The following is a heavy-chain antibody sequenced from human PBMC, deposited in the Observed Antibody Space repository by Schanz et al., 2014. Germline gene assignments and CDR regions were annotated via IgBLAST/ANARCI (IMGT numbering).Heavy chain of an antibody. CDR3: AGTYCSSTSCYTGYYYMDV. CDR2: IIPIHGIA. D-gene: IGHD2-2*02. V-gene: IGHV1-69*10. J-gene: IGHJ6*03. CDR1: GYTFTSYS. Sequence: QVQLVQSGAEVKKPGASVKVSCKASGYTFTSYSIHWVRQAPGQGLEWMGWIIPIHGIANYAQNFQGRVTITADKSTSTAYMELTSLRSEDTAVYYCAGTYCSSTSCYTGYYYMDVWGKGTTVTVSS.